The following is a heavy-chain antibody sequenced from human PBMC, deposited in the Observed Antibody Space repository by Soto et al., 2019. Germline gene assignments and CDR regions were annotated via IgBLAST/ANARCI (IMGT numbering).Heavy chain of an antibody. J-gene: IGHJ5*02. CDR3: ARESRFLEWLSLNRFDP. CDR2: ISSSSSTI. D-gene: IGHD3-3*01. V-gene: IGHV3-48*02. CDR1: GFTFSSYS. Sequence: EVQLVESGGGLVQPGGSLRLSCAASGFTFSSYSMNWVRQAPGKGLEWVSYISSSSSTIYYADSVKGRFTISRDNAKNSLYLQMNILRDEDTAVYYCARESRFLEWLSLNRFDPWGQGTLVTVSS.